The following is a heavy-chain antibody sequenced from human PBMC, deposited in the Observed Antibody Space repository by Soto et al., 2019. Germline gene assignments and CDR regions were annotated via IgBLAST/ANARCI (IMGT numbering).Heavy chain of an antibody. CDR1: GGTFSSYA. V-gene: IGHV1-69*01. CDR3: ARLTGPLFYYGSGSYAFDY. J-gene: IGHJ4*02. D-gene: IGHD3-10*01. CDR2: IIPIFGTA. Sequence: QVQLVQSGAEVKKPGSSVKVSCKASGGTFSSYAISWVRQAPGQGLEWMGGIIPIFGTANYAQKFQGRVTITADEYTSTAYMELSSLRSEDTAVYYCARLTGPLFYYGSGSYAFDYWGQGTLVTVSS.